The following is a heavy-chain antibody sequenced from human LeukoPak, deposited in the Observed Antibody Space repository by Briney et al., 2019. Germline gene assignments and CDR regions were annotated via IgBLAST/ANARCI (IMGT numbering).Heavy chain of an antibody. Sequence: SGPALVKPTQTLTLTCTFSEFSLSPGGMCVSLIRQPPGKSLEWIARIDWDDDKYSITSLKTRLTISMDTPKNPAVLTMTNMDPVDTATYYCARIRASSGDLDDWGQGTLVTVS. CDR2: IDWDDDK. V-gene: IGHV2-70*10. D-gene: IGHD6-25*01. CDR1: EFSLSPGGMC. CDR3: ARIRASSGDLDD. J-gene: IGHJ4*02.